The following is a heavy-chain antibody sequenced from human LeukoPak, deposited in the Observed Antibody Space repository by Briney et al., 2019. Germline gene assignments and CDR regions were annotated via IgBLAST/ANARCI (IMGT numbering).Heavy chain of an antibody. Sequence: NPSETLSLTCTVSGGSISSGYYWGWIRQPPGKGLEWIGIFYHSGSTYYNPSLKSRVTISVDTSKNQFSLKLTSVTAADTAVYYCARLPYDFWSGNFDYWGQGTLVTVSS. V-gene: IGHV4-38-2*02. CDR3: ARLPYDFWSGNFDY. CDR2: FYHSGST. CDR1: GGSISSGYY. D-gene: IGHD3-3*01. J-gene: IGHJ4*02.